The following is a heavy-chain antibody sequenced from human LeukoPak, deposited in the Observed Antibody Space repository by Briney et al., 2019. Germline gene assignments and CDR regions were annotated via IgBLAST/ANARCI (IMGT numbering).Heavy chain of an antibody. D-gene: IGHD2-2*01. V-gene: IGHV4-59*01. CDR2: IYYSGGT. J-gene: IGHJ5*02. CDR1: GGSISSYY. Sequence: SETLSLTCTVAGGSISSYYWSWIRQPPGKGREWVGYIYYSGGTNYNPSLKSRVTISVDTSKNQFSLKLSSVTAADTAVYYCARDAGRYCSSTSCYSPTHWFDPWGQGTLVTVSS. CDR3: ARDAGRYCSSTSCYSPTHWFDP.